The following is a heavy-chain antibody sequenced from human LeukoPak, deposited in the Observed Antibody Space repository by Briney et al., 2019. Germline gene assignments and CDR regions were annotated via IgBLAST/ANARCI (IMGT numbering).Heavy chain of an antibody. CDR2: IYYSGST. V-gene: IGHV4-59*01. D-gene: IGHD6-13*01. J-gene: IGHJ4*02. CDR3: VRGSAAARY. Sequence: SETLSLTCSVSGGSISSYYWSWIRQPPGKGLQWIGYIYYSGSTNYNPSLESRVTISLDTSKNQFSLKLSSVTAADTAVYYCVRGSAAARYWGQGTLVTVSS. CDR1: GGSISSYY.